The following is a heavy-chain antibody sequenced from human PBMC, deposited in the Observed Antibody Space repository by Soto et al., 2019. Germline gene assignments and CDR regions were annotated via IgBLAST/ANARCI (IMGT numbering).Heavy chain of an antibody. J-gene: IGHJ4*02. CDR2: THYTGSS. Sequence: AETLSLTCNVSGDSISSYYWSWIRQPPGKGLEWIGNTHYTGSSYYNPSLKSRVTISVDTSKNQFSLKLSSVTAADTAVYYCASIAAAGTDVPFDYWGQGTLVTVSS. CDR1: GDSISSYY. V-gene: IGHV4-59*08. D-gene: IGHD6-13*01. CDR3: ASIAAAGTDVPFDY.